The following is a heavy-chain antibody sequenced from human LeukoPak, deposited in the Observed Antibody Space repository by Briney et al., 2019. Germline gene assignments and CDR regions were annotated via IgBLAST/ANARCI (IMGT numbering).Heavy chain of an antibody. J-gene: IGHJ4*02. D-gene: IGHD3-3*01. Sequence: PSETLSLICSVSGGSISSSDFWWGWIRQPPGKGLEWITNFYYNGSPYYNPSLEGRVTISVDASKNQFSLKLSSVTAADTAMYYCARRGQSTAWSFDYWGQGTLVTVSS. CDR1: GGSISSSDFW. CDR3: ARRGQSTAWSFDY. CDR2: FYYNGSP. V-gene: IGHV4-39*01.